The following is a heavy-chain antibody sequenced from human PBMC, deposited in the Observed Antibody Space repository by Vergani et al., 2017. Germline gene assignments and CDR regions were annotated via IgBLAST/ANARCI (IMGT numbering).Heavy chain of an antibody. D-gene: IGHD4-17*01. V-gene: IGHV1-69-2*01. CDR1: GYTFTDYY. CDR3: AREEVRDDYGDSKGDPYCYYGMDV. CDR2: VDPEDGET. J-gene: IGHJ6*02. Sequence: EVQLVQSGAEVKKPGATVKISCKVSGYTFTDYYMHWVQQAPRKGLEWMGLVDPEDGETIYAEKLRGRVTITADTSTDTADVELSSLRSEDTAVYYCAREEVRDDYGDSKGDPYCYYGMDVWGQGTTVTVSS.